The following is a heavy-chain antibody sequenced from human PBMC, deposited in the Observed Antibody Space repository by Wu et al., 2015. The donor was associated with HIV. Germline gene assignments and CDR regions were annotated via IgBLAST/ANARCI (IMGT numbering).Heavy chain of an antibody. Sequence: QVQLVQSGAEVKKPGASVKVSCKTSGYTFTVYYMHWMRQAPGQGLEWMGWINPNTGGTNYAQKFQGRVTMTRDTSINTAYMELARLTSDDTAVYYCARAGYYGSGSRAAFDFWGQGTVVIVSS. V-gene: IGHV1-2*02. CDR3: ARAGYYGSGSRAAFDF. CDR2: INPNTGGT. D-gene: IGHD3-10*01. CDR1: GYTFTVYY. J-gene: IGHJ4*02.